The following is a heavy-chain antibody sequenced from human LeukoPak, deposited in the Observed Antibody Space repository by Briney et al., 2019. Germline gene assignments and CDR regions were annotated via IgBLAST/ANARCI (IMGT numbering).Heavy chain of an antibody. V-gene: IGHV1-69*05. CDR2: IIPIFGTA. J-gene: IGHJ4*02. CDR1: GGTFTSYA. Sequence: SVKVSCKASGGTFTSYAISWVRQAPGQGLEWMGRIIPIFGTANYAQKFQGRVTITTDESTSTAYMELSSLRSEDTAVYYCARGYCSSTSCLSPFDYWGQGTLVTVSS. D-gene: IGHD2-2*01. CDR3: ARGYCSSTSCLSPFDY.